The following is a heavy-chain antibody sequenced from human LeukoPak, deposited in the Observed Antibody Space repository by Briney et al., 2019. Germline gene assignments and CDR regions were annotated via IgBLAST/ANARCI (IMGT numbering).Heavy chain of an antibody. CDR3: ASTLGYDSSGSQAFDI. CDR1: GYTFTGYY. CDR2: INPNSGGT. V-gene: IGHV1-2*02. D-gene: IGHD3-22*01. J-gene: IGHJ3*02. Sequence: ASVKVSCKASGYTFTGYYMHWVRQAPGQGLEWMGWINPNSGGTNYAQKFQGRVTMTRDTSISTAYMELSRLRSDATAVYYCASTLGYDSSGSQAFDIWGQGTMVTVSS.